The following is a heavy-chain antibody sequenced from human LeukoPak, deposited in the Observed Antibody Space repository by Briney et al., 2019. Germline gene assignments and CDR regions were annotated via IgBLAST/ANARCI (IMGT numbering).Heavy chain of an antibody. Sequence: PGGSLRPSCAASGFTFTTYLMTWVPKDPGKGLEWFSSISDWGGGTHYADSVKGRFTISRDNSKNTVSLQMDSLRPEDTAIYYCARRADSGTTYFDYWGQGTLVIVSS. CDR3: ARRADSGTTYFDY. V-gene: IGHV3-23*01. CDR2: ISDWGGGT. D-gene: IGHD1-1*01. J-gene: IGHJ4*02. CDR1: GFTFTTYL.